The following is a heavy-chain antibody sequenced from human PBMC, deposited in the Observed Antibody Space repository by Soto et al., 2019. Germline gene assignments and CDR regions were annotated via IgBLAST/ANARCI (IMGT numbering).Heavy chain of an antibody. CDR3: ASPLWRDDYNWGYFGL. Sequence: QVQLVESGGGVVQPGRSLRLSCAASGFTFSSYAMHWVRQAPGKGLVWVAVISYDGSNKYYADSVKGRFTISRDNSKNSLYLQLNSVRAEDTAVYYCASPLWRDDYNWGYFGLWGRGTLLAVSS. CDR2: ISYDGSNK. CDR1: GFTFSSYA. D-gene: IGHD4-4*01. J-gene: IGHJ2*01. V-gene: IGHV3-30-3*01.